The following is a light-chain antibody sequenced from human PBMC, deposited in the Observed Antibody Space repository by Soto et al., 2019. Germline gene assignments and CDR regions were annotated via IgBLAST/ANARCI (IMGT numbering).Light chain of an antibody. CDR1: QTISNF. Sequence: DIQLTQSPSSLSASVGDGVTITFRTSQTISNFLNWYQQKPGKAPKLLISAASTLQSGVPSRFSGSGSGTYFTLTINSLQREDFATYYCQQSYTIPLTFGGGTKVDIK. V-gene: IGKV1-39*01. CDR2: AAS. J-gene: IGKJ4*01. CDR3: QQSYTIPLT.